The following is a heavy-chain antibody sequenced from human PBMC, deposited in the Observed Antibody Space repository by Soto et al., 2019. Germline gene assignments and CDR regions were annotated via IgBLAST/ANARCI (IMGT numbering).Heavy chain of an antibody. J-gene: IGHJ5*02. V-gene: IGHV1-46*01. Sequence: ASVKVSFKASGYIFATYSIHWVRQAPGQGLEWMGIINPTSGSTTYSQKFQGRVTMTRDTSTSTFYMELSSLRSGDTAVYYCARGDWFYPWGQGTLVTVSS. CDR1: GYIFATYS. CDR3: ARGDWFYP. CDR2: INPTSGST.